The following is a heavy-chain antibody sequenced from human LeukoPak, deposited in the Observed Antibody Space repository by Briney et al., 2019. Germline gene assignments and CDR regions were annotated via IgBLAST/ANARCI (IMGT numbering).Heavy chain of an antibody. CDR3: AKYYYDSSGYSALGS. J-gene: IGHJ5*02. CDR1: GFTFSNYE. V-gene: IGHV3-30*18. D-gene: IGHD3-22*01. CDR2: IAYDGSYK. Sequence: GGSLRLSCAASGFTFSNYEMNWVRQAPGTGLEWVAVIAYDGSYKYYADSAKGRFTISRDNSKSTLYLQMNSLRAEDTAVYFCAKYYYDSSGYSALGSWGQGTLVTVSS.